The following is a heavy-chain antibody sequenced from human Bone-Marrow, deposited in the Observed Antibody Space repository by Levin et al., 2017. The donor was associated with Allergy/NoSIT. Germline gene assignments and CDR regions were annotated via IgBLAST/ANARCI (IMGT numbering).Heavy chain of an antibody. Sequence: GESLKISCAASGFTFSSYAMSWVRQAPGKGLDWVSAISGNGTSTYYADSVKGRFTISRDNSMTTLYLQMNSLRAEDTAVYYCAKGAGWVAGAVALIWGQGTLVTVSS. D-gene: IGHD6-19*01. J-gene: IGHJ4*02. CDR2: ISGNGTST. V-gene: IGHV3-23*01. CDR3: AKGAGWVAGAVALI. CDR1: GFTFSSYA.